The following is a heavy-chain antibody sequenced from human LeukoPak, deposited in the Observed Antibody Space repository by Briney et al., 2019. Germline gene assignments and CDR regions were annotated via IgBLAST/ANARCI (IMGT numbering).Heavy chain of an antibody. CDR2: ISYDGSNK. CDR3: ASDGLITMIVVVITWLLNY. CDR1: GFTFRSYA. J-gene: IGHJ4*02. Sequence: GRSLRLSCAASGFTFRSYAMHWFRQAPGKGLDWVAVISYDGSNKYYADSVKGRFTISRDNSKNTLYLQMDSLRAEDTAVYYCASDGLITMIVVVITWLLNYWGQGTLVTASS. V-gene: IGHV3-30-3*01. D-gene: IGHD3-22*01.